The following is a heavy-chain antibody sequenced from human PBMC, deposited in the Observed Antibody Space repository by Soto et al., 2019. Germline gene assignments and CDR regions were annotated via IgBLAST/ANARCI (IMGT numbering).Heavy chain of an antibody. J-gene: IGHJ6*02. CDR2: IIPIFGTA. CDR1: GGTFSSYA. D-gene: IGHD3-3*01. CDR3: ARDSRGYYDFWSGPRASYGMDV. V-gene: IGHV1-69*13. Sequence: SVKVSCKASGGTFSSYAISWVRQAPGQGLEWMGGIIPIFGTANYAQKFQGRVTITADESTSTAYMELSSLRSEDTAVYYCARDSRGYYDFWSGPRASYGMDVWGQGATVTVSS.